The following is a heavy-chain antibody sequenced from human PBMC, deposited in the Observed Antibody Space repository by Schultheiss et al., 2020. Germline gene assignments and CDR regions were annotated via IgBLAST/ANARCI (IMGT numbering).Heavy chain of an antibody. D-gene: IGHD3-10*01. CDR1: GFTFSDHY. CDR2: ISSSGSTI. CDR3: AMIGGYYYYGMDV. V-gene: IGHV3-11*04. Sequence: CGSLRLSCAASGFTFSDHYMDWVRQAPGKGLEWVSYISSSGSTIYYADSVKGRFTISRDNAKNSLYLQMNSLRAEDTAVYYCAMIGGYYYYGMDVWGQGTTVTVSS. J-gene: IGHJ6*02.